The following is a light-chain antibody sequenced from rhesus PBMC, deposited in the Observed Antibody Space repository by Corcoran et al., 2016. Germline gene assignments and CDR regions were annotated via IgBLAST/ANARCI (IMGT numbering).Light chain of an antibody. J-gene: IGKJ2*01. CDR3: IHGFNTPYS. V-gene: IGKV1-36*02. Sequence: DVQMTQSPSSLSASVGDRVTITCRASQGISAYLSWYQQKPGKPPKRLIYSASNLDPGVPSRFSGRGSGRDFTLSISSLQPEDFATYYCIHGFNTPYSFGQGTKVEIK. CDR2: SAS. CDR1: QGISAY.